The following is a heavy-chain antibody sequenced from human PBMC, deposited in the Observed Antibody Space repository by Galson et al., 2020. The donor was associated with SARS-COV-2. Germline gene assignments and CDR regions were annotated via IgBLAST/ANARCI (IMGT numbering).Heavy chain of an antibody. CDR1: GFIFSNAW. CDR3: TTDIPLVDGYYGLAVY. Sequence: GESLKIYCAASGFIFSNAWMSWVRQAPGKGLEWVGHIKSKTNGGTTDYAAPVKGRFTISRDDSISTLYLQMDSLQTGDTAVDYCTTDIPLVDGYYGLAVYWGQGTLVTVSS. V-gene: IGHV3-15*01. J-gene: IGHJ1*01. D-gene: IGHD4-17*01. CDR2: IKSKTNGGTT.